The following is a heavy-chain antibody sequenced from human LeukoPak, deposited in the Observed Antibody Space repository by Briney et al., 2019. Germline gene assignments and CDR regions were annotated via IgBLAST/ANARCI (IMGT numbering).Heavy chain of an antibody. D-gene: IGHD1-26*01. V-gene: IGHV3-30-3*01. CDR1: GFTFSSYA. Sequence: GGSLRLSCAASGFTFSSYAMHWVRQAPGKGLEWVAVISYDGSNKYYADSVKGRFTISRDNSKNTLYLQMNSLRAEDTAVYYCAKENPVGGTNYFDYWGQGTLVTVSS. CDR2: ISYDGSNK. CDR3: AKENPVGGTNYFDY. J-gene: IGHJ4*02.